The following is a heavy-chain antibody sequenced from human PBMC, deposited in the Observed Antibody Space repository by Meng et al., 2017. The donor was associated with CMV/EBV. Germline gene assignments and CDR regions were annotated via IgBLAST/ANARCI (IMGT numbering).Heavy chain of an antibody. Sequence: ASVNVSCKASGYTFTSYDINWVRQATGQGLEWMGWMNPNSGNTGYAQKFQGRVTITRNTSISTDYIELSSLRSEDTAVYYCARGFNDFWSGYYYNWFDPWGQGTLVTVSS. CDR1: GYTFTSYD. J-gene: IGHJ5*02. V-gene: IGHV1-8*03. D-gene: IGHD3-3*01. CDR2: MNPNSGNT. CDR3: ARGFNDFWSGYYYNWFDP.